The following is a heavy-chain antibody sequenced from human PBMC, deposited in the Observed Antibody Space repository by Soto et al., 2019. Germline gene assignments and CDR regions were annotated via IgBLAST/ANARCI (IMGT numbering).Heavy chain of an antibody. CDR2: ISGSGGST. D-gene: IGHD6-13*01. CDR3: ARHQDSSTWYIYPIDY. Sequence: VQLLESGGDLVQPGGSPRLSCAASGFTFSSYAMSWVRQAPGKGLEWVLGISGSGGSTFYADSVKGRFTISRDNSKNTLFLQMNSLRAEDTAVYYCARHQDSSTWYIYPIDYWGQGTLVTVSS. J-gene: IGHJ4*02. CDR1: GFTFSSYA. V-gene: IGHV3-23*01.